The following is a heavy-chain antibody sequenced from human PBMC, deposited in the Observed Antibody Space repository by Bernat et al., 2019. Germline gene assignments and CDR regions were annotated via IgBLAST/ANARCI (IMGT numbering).Heavy chain of an antibody. CDR2: IYYSGST. V-gene: IGHV4-59*08. Sequence: QVQLQESGPGLVKPSETLSLTCTVSGCSISSYYWSWIRQPPGKGLEWIGYIYYSGSTNYNPTLKSRVTISVDTSKNHFFLKLSSVTAADTAVYYWWRHRTGYSSFWGYGMDVWGQGTTVTVSS. D-gene: IGHD5-18*01. J-gene: IGHJ6*02. CDR3: WRHRTGYSSFWGYGMDV. CDR1: GCSISSYY.